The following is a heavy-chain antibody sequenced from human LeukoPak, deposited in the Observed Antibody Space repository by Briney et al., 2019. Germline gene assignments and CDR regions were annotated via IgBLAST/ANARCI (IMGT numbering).Heavy chain of an antibody. CDR2: IDPNSGGT. J-gene: IGHJ6*04. CDR3: ARDGDPLRKSLDV. D-gene: IGHD7-27*01. CDR1: GYTFTDYY. Sequence: ASVKVSCKASGYTFTDYYMHWVRQAPGQGLEWMRWIDPNSGGTYYAQKFQGRVSMTRDTSISTAYVELNRLRSDDTAVYYCARDGDPLRKSLDVWGKGATVTVSS. V-gene: IGHV1-2*02.